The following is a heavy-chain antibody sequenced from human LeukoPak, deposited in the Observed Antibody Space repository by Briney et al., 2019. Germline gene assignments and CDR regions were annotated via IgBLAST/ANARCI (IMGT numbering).Heavy chain of an antibody. V-gene: IGHV3-11*04. CDR3: ARPMQWLVQPDY. Sequence: PGRSLRLSCAASGFTFSDYYMSWIRQARGRGREWVSYISSSGSTIYYADSVKGRFTISRDNAKNSLYLQMNSLRAEDTAVYYCARPMQWLVQPDYWGQGTLVTVSS. CDR1: GFTFSDYY. J-gene: IGHJ4*02. D-gene: IGHD6-19*01. CDR2: ISSSGSTI.